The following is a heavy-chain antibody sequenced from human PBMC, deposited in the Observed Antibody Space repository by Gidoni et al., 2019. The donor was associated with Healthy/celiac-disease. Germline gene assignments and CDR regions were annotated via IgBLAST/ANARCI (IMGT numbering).Heavy chain of an antibody. CDR1: GGSFSGYY. J-gene: IGHJ1*01. CDR2: INHSGRT. V-gene: IGHV4-34*01. CDR3: ARGHSSGWYSFLYFQH. D-gene: IGHD6-19*01. Sequence: QVQLQQWGAGLLTPSETLSRTCAVDGGSFSGYYWSWLRQPPGKGLEWIGEINHSGRTNYNPSLKSRVTISVDTSKNQFSLKLSSVTAADTAVYYCARGHSSGWYSFLYFQHWGQGTLVTVSS.